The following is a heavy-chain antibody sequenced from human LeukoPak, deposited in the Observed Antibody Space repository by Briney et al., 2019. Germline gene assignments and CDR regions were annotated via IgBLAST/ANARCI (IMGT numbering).Heavy chain of an antibody. Sequence: ASVKVSCEASGYTFTSYYMHWVRQAPGQGLEWMGIINPSGGSTSYAQKFQGRVTMTRDMSTSTVYMELSSLRSEDTAIYYCARAFRNIVGLADYYYYMDVWGKGTTVTVS. CDR3: ARAFRNIVGLADYYYYMDV. CDR1: GYTFTSYY. CDR2: INPSGGST. V-gene: IGHV1-46*01. D-gene: IGHD2-15*01. J-gene: IGHJ6*03.